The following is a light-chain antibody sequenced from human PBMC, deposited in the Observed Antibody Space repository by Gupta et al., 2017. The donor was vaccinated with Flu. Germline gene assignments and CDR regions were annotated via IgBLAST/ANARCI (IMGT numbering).Light chain of an antibody. CDR1: SNDVGGYNY. J-gene: IGLJ1*01. Sequence: QYALTQPPSASGSPGQSVAISCTGTSNDVGGYNYVSWYQQHPGKAPKLMIYEVSKRPSGVPDRFSGSKSGNTASLTVSGLQAEDEADYFCSSYAGSTNFYVFGTGTKVTVL. CDR2: EVS. V-gene: IGLV2-8*01. CDR3: SSYAGSTNFYV.